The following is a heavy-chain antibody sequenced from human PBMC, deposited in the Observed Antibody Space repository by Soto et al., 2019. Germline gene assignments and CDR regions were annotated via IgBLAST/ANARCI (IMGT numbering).Heavy chain of an antibody. CDR1: GFTFGSYW. CDR2: ITHDGTGA. CDR3: TGVGVTWMDV. D-gene: IGHD1-26*01. V-gene: IGHV3-74*01. J-gene: IGHJ6*02. Sequence: EVQLVESGGGLVQPGESLRLSCAASGFTFGSYWMHWVRQAPGKGLEWVSRITHDGTGANYADSVMGRFTIYRDNAKNILYLQMTNLKPGDTALYYCTGVGVTWMDVWGHRTTVTVAS.